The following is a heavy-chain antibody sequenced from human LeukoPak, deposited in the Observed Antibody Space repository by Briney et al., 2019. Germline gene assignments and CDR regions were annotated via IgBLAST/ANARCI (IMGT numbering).Heavy chain of an antibody. CDR2: IYTGATT. CDR3: ARVASRAFDY. CDR1: GFTFSTYG. J-gene: IGHJ4*02. Sequence: GGSLRLSCAASGFTFSTYGMHWVRQAPGKGLEWVSIIYTGATTYYADSVKGRFTLSRDNSKNTLYLQMNSLRAEDTAMYYCARVASRAFDYWGQGTLVTVSS. V-gene: IGHV3-66*01.